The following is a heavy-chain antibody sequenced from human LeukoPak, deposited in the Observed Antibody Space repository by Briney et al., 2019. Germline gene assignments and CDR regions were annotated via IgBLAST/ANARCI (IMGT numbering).Heavy chain of an antibody. CDR1: GYTFTGYY. Sequence: ASVKVSCKASGYTFTGYYIHWVRQAPGQGLEWMGWISAYSGNTNYAQKLQGRVTMTTDTSTSTAYMELRSLRSDDTAVYYCARDSNYYDSSGYPNYWGQGTLATVSS. CDR2: ISAYSGNT. CDR3: ARDSNYYDSSGYPNY. V-gene: IGHV1-18*04. J-gene: IGHJ4*02. D-gene: IGHD3-22*01.